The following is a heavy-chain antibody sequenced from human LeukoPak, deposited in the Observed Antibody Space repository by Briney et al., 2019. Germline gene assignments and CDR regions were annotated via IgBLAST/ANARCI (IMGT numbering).Heavy chain of an antibody. CDR1: GFTVSSNY. CDR3: ARTLDGSYDVLDY. Sequence: GGSLRLSCAASGFTVSSNYMSWVRQAPGKGLEWVSVIYSGGSTYYADSVKGRFTISRDNSKNTLYLQMNSPRAEDTAVYYCARTLDGSYDVLDYWGEGTLVSVSS. CDR2: IYSGGST. D-gene: IGHD1-26*01. V-gene: IGHV3-53*01. J-gene: IGHJ4*02.